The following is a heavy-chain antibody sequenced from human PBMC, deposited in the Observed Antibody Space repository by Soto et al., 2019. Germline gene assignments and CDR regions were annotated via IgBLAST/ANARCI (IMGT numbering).Heavy chain of an antibody. CDR1: GGSISSYY. J-gene: IGHJ4*02. V-gene: IGHV4-34*01. Sequence: SETLSLTCTVSGGSISSYYWSWIRQPPGKGLEWIGEINHSGSTNYNPSLKSRVTISVDTSKNQFSLKLSSVTAADTAVYYCASSREYYDFWSGYYRGPYFDYWGQGTLVTVSS. D-gene: IGHD3-3*01. CDR2: INHSGST. CDR3: ASSREYYDFWSGYYRGPYFDY.